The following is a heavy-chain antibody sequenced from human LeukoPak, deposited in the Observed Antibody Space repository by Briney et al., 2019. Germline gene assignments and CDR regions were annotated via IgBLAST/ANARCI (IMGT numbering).Heavy chain of an antibody. CDR3: TRDGSGWSNY. J-gene: IGHJ4*02. V-gene: IGHV3-7*01. D-gene: IGHD6-19*01. CDR2: MNQDGSEK. CDR1: GFTFSNHW. Sequence: GGSLRLSCVASGFTFSNHWMGWVRQAPGKGLEWVANMNQDGSEKSYVDSVKGRFTISRDNAKNSLYLQMNSLRVEDTAVYYCTRDGSGWSNYWGQGTPVTASS.